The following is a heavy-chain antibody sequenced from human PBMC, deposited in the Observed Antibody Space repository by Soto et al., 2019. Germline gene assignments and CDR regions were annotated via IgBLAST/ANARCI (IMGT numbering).Heavy chain of an antibody. V-gene: IGHV3-33*08. CDR1: GFTFSSYG. CDR2: IWYDGSIK. CDR3: PRAFSPGVAGRLFDF. J-gene: IGHJ4*02. D-gene: IGHD6-19*01. Sequence: AGGSRRRSWVASGFTFSSYGMHWVRQAPGKGLEWLAVIWYDGSIKYYADSVKGRFTISRDDSKNTLYLQMDSLRVEDSAIYYCPRAFSPGVAGRLFDFWGLGTPVTVSS.